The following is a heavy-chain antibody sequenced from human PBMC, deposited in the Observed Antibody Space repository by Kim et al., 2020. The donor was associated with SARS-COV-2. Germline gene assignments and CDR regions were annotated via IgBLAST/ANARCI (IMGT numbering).Heavy chain of an antibody. CDR2: ISGYNGNT. CDR1: DYTFTSYG. D-gene: IGHD3-3*01. Sequence: ASVKVSCKASDYTFTSYGLTWVRQAPGQGLEWMGWISGYNGNTNYAQTLQGRVTMTTDTSTSTAYMELRSLRSDDTAVYYCARVLVPEEWLFQDSFYHYGMDVWGQGTTVTVSS. J-gene: IGHJ6*02. V-gene: IGHV1-18*01. CDR3: ARVLVPEEWLFQDSFYHYGMDV.